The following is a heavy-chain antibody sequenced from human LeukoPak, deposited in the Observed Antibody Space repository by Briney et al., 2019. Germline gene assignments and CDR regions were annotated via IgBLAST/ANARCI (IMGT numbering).Heavy chain of an antibody. Sequence: GGSLRLSCTVSGFPFGSYQMTWIRQAPGTGLEWLAYISSSGHITYYAESVKGRFAVSRDNAKDSLYLQMDSLRADDTGMYYCARDPDSQGNLDYWGQGTQVIVSS. CDR3: ARDPDSQGNLDY. V-gene: IGHV3-48*03. CDR2: ISSSGHIT. CDR1: GFPFGSYQ. D-gene: IGHD1-14*01. J-gene: IGHJ4*02.